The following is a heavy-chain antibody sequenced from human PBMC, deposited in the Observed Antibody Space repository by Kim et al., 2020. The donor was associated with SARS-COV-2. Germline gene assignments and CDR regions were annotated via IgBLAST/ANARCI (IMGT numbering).Heavy chain of an antibody. D-gene: IGHD3-16*02. J-gene: IGHJ4*02. V-gene: IGHV3-30*01. Sequence: FTISRDNSKNTLYLQMNSLGAEDTAVYYCASPRVWRYYDYVWGSYRLDYWGQGTLVTVSS. CDR3: ASPRVWRYYDYVWGSYRLDY.